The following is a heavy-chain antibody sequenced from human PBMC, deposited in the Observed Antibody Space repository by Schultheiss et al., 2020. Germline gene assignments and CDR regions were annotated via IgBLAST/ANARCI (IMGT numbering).Heavy chain of an antibody. V-gene: IGHV3-30-3*01. CDR3: ARGDRYCGSTSCHYYYYYAMDV. D-gene: IGHD2-2*01. CDR2: ISYDGSNK. CDR1: GFTFSSYA. J-gene: IGHJ6*02. Sequence: GESLKISCAASGFTFSSYAMHWVRQAPGKGLEWVAVISYDGSNKYYADSVKGRFTISRDNSKNTLYLQMNSLRAEDTALYYCARGDRYCGSTSCHYYYYYAMDVWGQGTTVTVSS.